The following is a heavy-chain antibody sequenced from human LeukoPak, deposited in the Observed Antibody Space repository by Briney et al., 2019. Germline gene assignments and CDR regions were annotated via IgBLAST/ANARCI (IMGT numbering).Heavy chain of an antibody. CDR3: ARFSAHQLRSGYYYYMDV. V-gene: IGHV4-59*01. CDR1: GGSIRSYY. J-gene: IGHJ6*03. CDR2: ICYTGST. D-gene: IGHD2-2*01. Sequence: PSETLSLTCTVSGGSIRSYYWSWVRQPPGKGLEYIGHICYTGSTDYNPSLKSRVTMSLDTSKNQFSLKLSSVTAADTAVYSCARFSAHQLRSGYYYYMDVWGKGTTVTVSS.